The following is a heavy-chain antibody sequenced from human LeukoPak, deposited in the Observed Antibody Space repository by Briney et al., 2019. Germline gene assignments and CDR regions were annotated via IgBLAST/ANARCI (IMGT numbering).Heavy chain of an antibody. CDR1: GFSFSTYS. D-gene: IGHD3-22*01. V-gene: IGHV3-7*04. J-gene: IGHJ4*02. CDR3: ARSTKMGDY. Sequence: GGSLRLSCAASGFSFSTYSMIWVRQAPGKGLEWVANINQDGSEKYYVDSVKGRFTISRDNAKNSLYVQMNSLRAEDTAVYYCARSTKMGDYWGQGTLVTVSS. CDR2: INQDGSEK.